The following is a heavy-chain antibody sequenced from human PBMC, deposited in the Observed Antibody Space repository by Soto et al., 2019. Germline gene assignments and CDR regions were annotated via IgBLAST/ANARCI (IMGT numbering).Heavy chain of an antibody. J-gene: IGHJ4*02. CDR2: MRHLIGDT. CDR3: AGEGSCETLSGNSHIFD. CDR1: GHPLSYRY. D-gene: IGHD3-3*01. V-gene: IGHV1-45*02. Sequence: QVPLVQSGAEVKQTGSSVKISCKTSGHPLSYRYLHWFRQAPGQAFEWMGRMRHLIGDTNNAPKVHYRLPRTRDRLMTTAYMALRSLTSADTAIYYCAGEGSCETLSGNSHIFDWGQGTLVSVSS.